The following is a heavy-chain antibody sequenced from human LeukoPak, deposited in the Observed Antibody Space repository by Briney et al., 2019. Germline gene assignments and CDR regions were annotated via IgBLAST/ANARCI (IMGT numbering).Heavy chain of an antibody. CDR3: AREPWFAP. J-gene: IGHJ5*02. CDR1: GGSFSGYY. CDR2: INQNVST. V-gene: IGHV4-34*01. Sequence: TPSETLSLTCAVDGGSFSGYYWSWIRQPPGKGLGWIWEINQNVSTNYNPSLKSRVTISADTSKNKFSLKTRSVTAAEPAVYYCAREPWFAPCGQGTLVTVSS.